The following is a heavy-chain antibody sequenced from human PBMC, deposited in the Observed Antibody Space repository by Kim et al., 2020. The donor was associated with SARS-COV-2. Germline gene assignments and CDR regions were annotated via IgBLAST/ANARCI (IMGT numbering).Heavy chain of an antibody. D-gene: IGHD1-1*01. J-gene: IGHJ4*02. CDR3: ARPPKTGKFDY. V-gene: IGHV4-39*01. Sequence: SETLSLTCTVSSGSISSSGYYWGWIRQPPGKGLEWIGTIYYSGSTYYNPSLNSRVTISVDTSKNQFSLKLSSVTAADTAVYYCARPPKTGKFDYWGQGTLVTVSS. CDR1: SGSISSSGYY. CDR2: IYYSGST.